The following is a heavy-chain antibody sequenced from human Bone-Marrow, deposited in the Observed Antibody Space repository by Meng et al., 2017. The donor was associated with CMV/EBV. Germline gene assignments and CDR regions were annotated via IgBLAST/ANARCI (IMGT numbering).Heavy chain of an antibody. CDR3: ASNLVVPAARAVY. CDR2: ISYDGSNK. J-gene: IGHJ4*02. Sequence: GGSLRLSCAASGFTFSSYAMHWVRQAPGKGLEWVAVISYDGSNKYYADSVKGRFTISRDNSKNTLYLQMNSLRTEDTAGYYCASNLVVPAARAVYWGQGMLVTVSS. D-gene: IGHD2-2*01. V-gene: IGHV3-30-3*01. CDR1: GFTFSSYA.